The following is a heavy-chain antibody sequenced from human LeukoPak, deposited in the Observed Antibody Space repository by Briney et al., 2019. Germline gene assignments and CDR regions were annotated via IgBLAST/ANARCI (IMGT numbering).Heavy chain of an antibody. Sequence: SETLSLTCAVYGGSFSGYYWSWIRQPPGKGLEWIGEINHSGSTNYNPSLKSRVTISVDTSKNQFSLKLSSVTAADTAVYYCARGADKQYCSSTSCYSLPYGMDVWGQGTTVTVSS. J-gene: IGHJ6*02. V-gene: IGHV4-34*01. CDR2: INHSGST. CDR1: GGSFSGYY. D-gene: IGHD2-2*01. CDR3: ARGADKQYCSSTSCYSLPYGMDV.